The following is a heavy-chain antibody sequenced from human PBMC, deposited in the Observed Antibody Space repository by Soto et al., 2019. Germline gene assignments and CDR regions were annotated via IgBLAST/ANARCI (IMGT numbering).Heavy chain of an antibody. CDR2: IYYSAST. V-gene: IGHV4-30-4*01. J-gene: IGHJ6*02. Sequence: NPSETLSLTCTVSGASINSGDYHWTWIRQFPGRGLEWIGGIYYSASTYYNPSLVSRITISLDTSKNQFSLKLTSVTAADTAVYYCARDSRTPSGGMDVWGQGTTVTVSS. CDR1: GASINSGDYH. CDR3: ARDSRTPSGGMDV.